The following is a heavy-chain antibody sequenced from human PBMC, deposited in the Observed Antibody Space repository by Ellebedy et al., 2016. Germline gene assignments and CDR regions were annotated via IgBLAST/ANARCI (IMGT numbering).Heavy chain of an antibody. V-gene: IGHV3-53*01. CDR1: GFTFGNNY. J-gene: IGHJ4*02. Sequence: GESLKISXAASGFTFGNNYMSWVRQAPGKGLEWVSLIYSGGDTSYADSVKGRFTISRDSSRNTLYLQMNSLRAEDTAVYYCAPRAIAAPKWGQGTLVTVSS. CDR3: APRAIAAPK. CDR2: IYSGGDT. D-gene: IGHD6-6*01.